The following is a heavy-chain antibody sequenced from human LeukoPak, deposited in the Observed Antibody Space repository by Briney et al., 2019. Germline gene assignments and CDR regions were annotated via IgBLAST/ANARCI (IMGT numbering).Heavy chain of an antibody. CDR3: ARDGPQSYYDILTGYYQGPFDY. Sequence: PGGSLRLSCAASGXTFSSYGMHWVRQAPGKGLEWVAVIWYDGSNKYYADSVKGRFTIPRDNSKNTLYLQMNSLRAEDTAVYYCARDGPQSYYDILTGYYQGPFDYWGQGTLVTVSS. CDR2: IWYDGSNK. J-gene: IGHJ4*02. CDR1: GXTFSSYG. V-gene: IGHV3-33*01. D-gene: IGHD3-9*01.